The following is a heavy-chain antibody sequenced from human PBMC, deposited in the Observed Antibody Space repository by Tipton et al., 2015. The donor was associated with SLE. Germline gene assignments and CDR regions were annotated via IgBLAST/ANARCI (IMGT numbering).Heavy chain of an antibody. CDR3: ARGGLFWSPSLVAANYFDS. CDR1: GASLSSFF. D-gene: IGHD3-3*01. V-gene: IGHV4-34*01. Sequence: TLSLTCTVSGASLSSFFWAWIRQPPGKGLEWIGEISHSGNTNFNPSLGSRVTVSVDTSNNQFSLRLSSVTAADTATYYCARGGLFWSPSLVAANYFDSWGQGTLVTVSS. J-gene: IGHJ4*02. CDR2: ISHSGNT.